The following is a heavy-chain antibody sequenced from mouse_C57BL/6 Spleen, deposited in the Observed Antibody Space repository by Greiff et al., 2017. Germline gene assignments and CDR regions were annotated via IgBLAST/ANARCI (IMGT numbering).Heavy chain of an antibody. V-gene: IGHV1-81*01. J-gene: IGHJ3*01. D-gene: IGHD2-4*01. CDR3: ARRGINDYLLAY. CDR1: GYTFTSYG. CDR2: IYPRSGNT. Sequence: QVQLQQSGAELARPGASVKLSCKASGYTFTSYGISWVKQRTGQGLEWIGEIYPRSGNTYYNEKFKGKATLTADKSSSTAYMELRSLTSEDSAVYFGARRGINDYLLAYWGQGTLVTVSA.